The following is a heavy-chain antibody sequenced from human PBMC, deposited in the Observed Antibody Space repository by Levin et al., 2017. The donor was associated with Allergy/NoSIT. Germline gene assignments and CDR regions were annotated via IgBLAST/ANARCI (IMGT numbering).Heavy chain of an antibody. J-gene: IGHJ5*02. Sequence: GESLKISCAASGFTFSDYYMSWIRQAPGKGLEWVSYISSSGSTIYYADSVKGRFTISRDNAKNSLYLQMNSLRAEDTAVYYCARDPRKQWLVRREHNWFDPWGQGTLVTVSS. CDR3: ARDPRKQWLVRREHNWFDP. V-gene: IGHV3-11*01. D-gene: IGHD6-19*01. CDR2: ISSSGSTI. CDR1: GFTFSDYY.